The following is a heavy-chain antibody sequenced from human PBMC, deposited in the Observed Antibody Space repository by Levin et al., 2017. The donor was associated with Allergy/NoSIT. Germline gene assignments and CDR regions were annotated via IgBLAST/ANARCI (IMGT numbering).Heavy chain of an antibody. CDR2: ISGSGGST. J-gene: IGHJ4*02. V-gene: IGHV3-23*01. Sequence: GESLKISCAASGFTFSSYAMSWVRQAPGKGLEWVSAISGSGGSTYYADSVKGRFTISRDNSKNTLYLQMNSLRAEDTAVYYCAKDYWFSDTAMDGTTTFDYWGQGTLVTVSS. D-gene: IGHD5-18*01. CDR1: GFTFSSYA. CDR3: AKDYWFSDTAMDGTTTFDY.